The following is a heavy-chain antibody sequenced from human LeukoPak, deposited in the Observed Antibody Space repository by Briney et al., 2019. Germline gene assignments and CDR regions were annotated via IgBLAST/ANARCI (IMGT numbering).Heavy chain of an antibody. J-gene: IGHJ5*02. V-gene: IGHV4-34*01. Sequence: SETLSLTCAVYGGSFSGYYWSWIRQTPGKGLEWIGSIYYSGSTYYNPSLKSRVTISVDTSKNQFSLKLSSVTAADTAVYYCARDRRGYYYGSGSYFRVRGGFDPWGQGTLVTVSS. CDR2: IYYSGST. CDR1: GGSFSGYY. CDR3: ARDRRGYYYGSGSYFRVRGGFDP. D-gene: IGHD3-10*01.